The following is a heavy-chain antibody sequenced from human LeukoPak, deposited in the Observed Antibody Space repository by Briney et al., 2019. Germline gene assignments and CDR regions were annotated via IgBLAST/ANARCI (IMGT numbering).Heavy chain of an antibody. CDR2: IKQDGSEK. CDR3: ARDLPYYYDATNNWFDP. V-gene: IGHV3-7*01. Sequence: GGSLRLSCAASGFTFSSYWMSWVRQAPGKGLEWVANIKQDGSEKYYVDSVKGRFTISRDNAKNSLYLQMNSLRAEDTAVYYCARDLPYYYDATNNWFDPWGQGTLVTVSS. J-gene: IGHJ5*02. CDR1: GFTFSSYW. D-gene: IGHD3-22*01.